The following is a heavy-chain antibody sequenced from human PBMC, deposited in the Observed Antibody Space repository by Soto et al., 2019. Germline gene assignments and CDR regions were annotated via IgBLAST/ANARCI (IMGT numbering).Heavy chain of an antibody. J-gene: IGHJ6*03. D-gene: IGHD1-20*01. CDR3: ARDPSWGSNWYYYVDV. CDR2: ISSSSSVI. CDR1: GFILSDCA. Sequence: EVQLVESGGGLVQPGGSLRLSCATSGFILSDCAMNWVRQAPGKGLEWVSYISSSSSVIDYADSVKGRFTVSRYNARNSLYLQMNSLRAEDTAVYYRARDPSWGSNWYYYVDVRGKGTTGTVSS. V-gene: IGHV3-48*01.